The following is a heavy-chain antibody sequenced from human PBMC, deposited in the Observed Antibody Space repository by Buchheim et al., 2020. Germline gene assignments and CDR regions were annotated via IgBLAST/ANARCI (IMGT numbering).Heavy chain of an antibody. CDR1: GGSFNGYY. Sequence: QVQLQQWGAGLLKSSETLSLTCGVSGGSFNGYYWSWLRQAPGKGLEWIAGINHSGSRNYNPSLRSRVTVSADTSKNQVSLKVNSVTAADTAVYYCAREGVGRDSWFEFRRSFDYWGQG. D-gene: IGHD3-10*01. V-gene: IGHV4-34*01. CDR3: AREGVGRDSWFEFRRSFDY. J-gene: IGHJ4*02. CDR2: INHSGSR.